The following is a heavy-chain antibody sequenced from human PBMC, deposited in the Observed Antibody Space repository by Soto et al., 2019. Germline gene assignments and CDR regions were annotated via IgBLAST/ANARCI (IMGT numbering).Heavy chain of an antibody. CDR1: GFIFSAYA. D-gene: IGHD6-19*01. V-gene: IGHV3-23*01. CDR3: AKAQWLLGGDYFDS. J-gene: IGHJ4*02. Sequence: GGSLRLSCAASGFIFSAYAMSWVRQAPGKGLEWVSTISDTIGATDYADSVKGRFTISRDISRNTLYLEMNNPRAEDTAMYYCAKAQWLLGGDYFDSWGQGALVTVSS. CDR2: ISDTIGAT.